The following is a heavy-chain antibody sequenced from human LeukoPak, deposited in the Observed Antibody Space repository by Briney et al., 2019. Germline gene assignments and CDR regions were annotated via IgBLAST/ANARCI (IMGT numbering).Heavy chain of an antibody. CDR2: ISGDGGST. V-gene: IGHV3-43*02. Sequence: PGGSLRLSCEASGFTFSSSAMHWVRQAPGKGLEWVSLISGDGGSTYYADSVKGRFTISRDNSKNSLYLQMNSLRTEDTALYYCAKEGGQGGIDYWGQGTLVTVSS. CDR1: GFTFSSSA. CDR3: AKEGGQGGIDY. D-gene: IGHD3-16*01. J-gene: IGHJ4*02.